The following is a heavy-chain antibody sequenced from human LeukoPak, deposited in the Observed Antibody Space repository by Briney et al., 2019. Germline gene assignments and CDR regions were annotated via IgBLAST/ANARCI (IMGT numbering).Heavy chain of an antibody. CDR1: GFTFSNYW. V-gene: IGHV3-7*01. CDR2: IKQDGSEK. Sequence: GGSLRLSCAASGFTFSNYWMTWVGQAPWKGLEWVANIKQDGSEKHYVDSVKGRFAISRDNAKNSVYLQMNSLRADDTAVYYCARDRQIAYWGQGTLVTVSS. J-gene: IGHJ4*02. CDR3: ARDRQIAY.